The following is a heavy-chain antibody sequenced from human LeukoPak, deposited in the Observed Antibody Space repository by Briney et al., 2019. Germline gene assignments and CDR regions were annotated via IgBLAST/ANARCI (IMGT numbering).Heavy chain of an antibody. D-gene: IGHD1-1*01. V-gene: IGHV3-7*01. CDR3: ARGGYSHLDN. CDR2: IKQDGSEK. Sequence: GGSLRLSCAAPGFTFSWYWMSRVRQAPGKGLEWVAKIKQDGSEKYYVDSVKGRFTISRDNAKNSLDLQMNSLRAEDTAFYYCARGGYSHLDNWGQGTLVTVSS. CDR1: GFTFSWYW. J-gene: IGHJ4*02.